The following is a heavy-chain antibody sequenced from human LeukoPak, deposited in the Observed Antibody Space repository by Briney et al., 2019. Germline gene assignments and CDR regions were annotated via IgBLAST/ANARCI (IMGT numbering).Heavy chain of an antibody. J-gene: IGHJ4*02. V-gene: IGHV4-39*07. CDR1: GGSISSSSYY. CDR3: ARAEGITMIVVIITK. D-gene: IGHD3-22*01. Sequence: SETLSLTCTVSGGSISSSSYYWGWIRQPPGKGLEWIGSIYYSGSTYYNPSLKSRVTISVDTSKNQFSLKLSSVTAADTAVYYCARAEGITMIVVIITKWGQGTPVTVSS. CDR2: IYYSGST.